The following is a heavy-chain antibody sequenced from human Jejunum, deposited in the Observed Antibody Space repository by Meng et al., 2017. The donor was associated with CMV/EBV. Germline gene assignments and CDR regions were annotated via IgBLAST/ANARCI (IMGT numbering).Heavy chain of an antibody. CDR2: IYHSGRT. D-gene: IGHD4-17*01. CDR3: TTLYGDSIS. J-gene: IGHJ4*02. CDR1: GGSIRNDQW. V-gene: IGHV4-4*02. Sequence: GRVEGAGPGLVKASGTLSLTCDVSGGSIRNDQWWSWVRQAPGKGLEWIGEIYHSGRTNYNPSVKSRVSMSVDKSQNHFSLRLSSVTAADTAVYYCTTLYGDSISWGQGTLVTVSS.